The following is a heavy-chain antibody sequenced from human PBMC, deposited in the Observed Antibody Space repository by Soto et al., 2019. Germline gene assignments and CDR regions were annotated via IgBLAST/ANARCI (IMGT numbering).Heavy chain of an antibody. J-gene: IGHJ3*02. CDR2: IWYDGSNK. V-gene: IGHV3-33*01. D-gene: IGHD1-26*01. CDR3: AGDGWVEAFDI. Sequence: QVQLVESGGGVVQPGRSLRLSCAASGFTFSSYGMHWVRQAPGKGLEWVAVIWYDGSNKYYADSVKGRFTISRDNSKNPLYLQMNSLRAEDTAVYYCAGDGWVEAFDIWGQGTMVTVSS. CDR1: GFTFSSYG.